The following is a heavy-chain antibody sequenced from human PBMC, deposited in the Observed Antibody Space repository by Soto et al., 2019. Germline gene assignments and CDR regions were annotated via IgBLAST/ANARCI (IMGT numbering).Heavy chain of an antibody. CDR3: AKGRGSGTYYFDY. CDR2: ITGSGSST. D-gene: IGHD6-19*01. V-gene: IGHV3-23*01. J-gene: IGHJ4*02. Sequence: GVSLRLSCAASGFTFSSYAMNWDRQAPGKGLEWVSSITGSGSSTYYADSVKGRFTISRDNSKNTLYLQMNSLRAEDTAVYYCAKGRGSGTYYFDYWGQGTLFTVSS. CDR1: GFTFSSYA.